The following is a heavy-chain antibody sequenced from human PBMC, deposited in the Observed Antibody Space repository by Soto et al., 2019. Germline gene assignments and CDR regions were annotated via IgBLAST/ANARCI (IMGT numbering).Heavy chain of an antibody. V-gene: IGHV3-53*01. D-gene: IGHD6-13*01. J-gene: IGHJ6*02. CDR2: IYTGGNT. CDR3: AKELRIPVSGSYLYYGMDV. Sequence: GGSLRLSXAASGFNVSSTYMSWVRQTPGKGLEWVSVIYTGGNTIYADSVKGRFTISRDNSKNTLYLQMNSLTAADTAVYYCAKELRIPVSGSYLYYGMDVWGQGTTVTVSS. CDR1: GFNVSSTY.